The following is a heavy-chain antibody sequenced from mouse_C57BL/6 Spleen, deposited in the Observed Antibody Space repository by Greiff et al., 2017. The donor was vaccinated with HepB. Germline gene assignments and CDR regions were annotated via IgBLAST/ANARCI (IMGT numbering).Heavy chain of an antibody. CDR3: ARSYGTDYFDY. CDR2: IYPGSGNT. CDR1: GYTFTDYY. V-gene: IGHV1-76*01. Sequence: VQLKESGAELVRPGASVKLSCKASGYTFTDYYINWVKQRPGQGLEWIARIYPGSGNTYYNEKFKGKATLTAEKSSSTAYMQLSSLTSEDSAVYFCARSYGTDYFDYWGQGTTLTVSS. J-gene: IGHJ2*01. D-gene: IGHD1-1*01.